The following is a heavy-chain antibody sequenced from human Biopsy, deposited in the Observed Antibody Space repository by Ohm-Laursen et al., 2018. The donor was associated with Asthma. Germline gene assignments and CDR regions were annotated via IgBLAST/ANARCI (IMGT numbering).Heavy chain of an antibody. CDR3: AKITTDRQKANNWFDP. CDR2: ISASGVRT. D-gene: IGHD3-22*01. V-gene: IGHV3-23*01. CDR1: GFAFNNSS. J-gene: IGHJ5*02. Sequence: GSLRLSCAAPGFAFNNSSMTWVRQAPGKGLEWVPSISASGVRTFYADSVKGRFTVSRDSSRNTLYLQLSTLRVEDTAVYFCAKITTDRQKANNWFDPWGQGTLVTVSS.